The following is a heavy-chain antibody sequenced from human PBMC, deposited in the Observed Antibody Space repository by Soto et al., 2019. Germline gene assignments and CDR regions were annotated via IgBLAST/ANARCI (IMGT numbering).Heavy chain of an antibody. Sequence: GGSLRLSCAASGFTFSSYGMHWVRQAPGKGLEWVAVISYDGSNKYYADSVKGRFTISRDNSKNTLYLQMNSLRAEDTAVYYCAKDHLLLAARSPNWFDPWGQGTLVTVSS. D-gene: IGHD3-3*02. J-gene: IGHJ5*02. V-gene: IGHV3-30*18. CDR3: AKDHLLLAARSPNWFDP. CDR1: GFTFSSYG. CDR2: ISYDGSNK.